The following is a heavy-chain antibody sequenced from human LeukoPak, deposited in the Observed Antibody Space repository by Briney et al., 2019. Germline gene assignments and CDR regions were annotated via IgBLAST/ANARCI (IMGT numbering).Heavy chain of an antibody. CDR1: GFTFSSYG. J-gene: IGHJ4*02. V-gene: IGHV3-33*01. D-gene: IGHD5-12*01. CDR2: IWYDGSNK. Sequence: GRSLRLSCAASGFTFSSYGMHWVRQAPGKGLEWVAVIWYDGSNKYYADSVKGRFTISRDNSKNTLYLQMNSLRAEDTAVYYCARGRGYDYSAAYYFDYWGQGTLVTVSS. CDR3: ARGRGYDYSAAYYFDY.